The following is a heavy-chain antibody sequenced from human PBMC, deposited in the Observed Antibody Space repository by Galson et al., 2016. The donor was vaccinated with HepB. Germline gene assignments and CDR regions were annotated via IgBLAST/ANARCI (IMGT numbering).Heavy chain of an antibody. CDR3: ARTYGDYVPIDF. V-gene: IGHV4-39*01. CDR1: GGSISSSSYS. CDR2: SDYSGKT. Sequence: SETLSLTCSVSGGSISSSSYSWGWIRQPPGKGLEWIGNSDYSGKTSYNPAFKSRVTIYVDTSKKQFSLNLRSVTAADTAVYYCARTYGDYVPIDFWGQGTLVTVSS. D-gene: IGHD4-17*01. J-gene: IGHJ4*02.